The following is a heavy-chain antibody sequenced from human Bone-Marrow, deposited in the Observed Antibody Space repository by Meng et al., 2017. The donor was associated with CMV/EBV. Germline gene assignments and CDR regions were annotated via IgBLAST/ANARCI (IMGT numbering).Heavy chain of an antibody. CDR1: GGSFSGYY. CDR2: INHSGST. CDR3: ARGGYYYDSSGYYYGWFDP. J-gene: IGHJ5*02. Sequence: GSLRLSCAVYGGSFSGYYWSWIRQPPGKGLEWIGEINHSGSTNYNPSLKSRVTISVDTSKNQFSLKLSSVTAADTAVYYCARGGYYYDSSGYYYGWFDPWGQGTLVNVAS. V-gene: IGHV4-34*01. D-gene: IGHD3-22*01.